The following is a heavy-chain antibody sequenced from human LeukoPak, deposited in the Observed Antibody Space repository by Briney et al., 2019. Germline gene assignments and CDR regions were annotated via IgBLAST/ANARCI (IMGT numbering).Heavy chain of an antibody. V-gene: IGHV1-2*02. J-gene: IGHJ5*02. CDR2: INPNSGGT. Sequence: GASVKVSCKASGYTFTGYYMHWVRQAPGQGLEWMGWINPNSGGTNYAQKFQGRVTMTRDTSISTAYMELSRLRSDDTAVYYCARAPLRFCSSTSCQSSYVGFDPWGQGTLVTVSS. CDR1: GYTFTGYY. CDR3: ARAPLRFCSSTSCQSSYVGFDP. D-gene: IGHD2-2*01.